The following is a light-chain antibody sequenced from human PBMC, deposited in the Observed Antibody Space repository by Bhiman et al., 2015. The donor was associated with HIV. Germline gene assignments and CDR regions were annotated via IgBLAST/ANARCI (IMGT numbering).Light chain of an antibody. Sequence: QSALTQPASVSGSPGQSITISCTAASGDLGPVSWYQQHPATAPKLLIYDVSERPAGVSNRFSGSKSGNTASLTISGLQAEDEADYYCCSYAGSSSYVFGTGTKVTVL. CDR1: SGDLGP. J-gene: IGLJ1*01. CDR2: DVS. CDR3: CSYAGSSSYV. V-gene: IGLV2-23*02.